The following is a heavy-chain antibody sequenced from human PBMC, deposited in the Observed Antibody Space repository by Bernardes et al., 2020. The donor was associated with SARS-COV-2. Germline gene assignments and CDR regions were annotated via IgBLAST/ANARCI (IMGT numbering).Heavy chain of an antibody. CDR3: AKVQVGFGELLYYYYYGMDV. Sequence: GGSLRLSCAASGFTFSSYAMSWVRQAPGTGLEWVSAISGSGGSTYYADSVKGRFTISRDNSKNTLYLQMNSLRAEDTAVYYCAKVQVGFGELLYYYYYGMDVWGQGTTVTVSS. V-gene: IGHV3-23*01. CDR2: ISGSGGST. CDR1: GFTFSSYA. D-gene: IGHD3-10*01. J-gene: IGHJ6*02.